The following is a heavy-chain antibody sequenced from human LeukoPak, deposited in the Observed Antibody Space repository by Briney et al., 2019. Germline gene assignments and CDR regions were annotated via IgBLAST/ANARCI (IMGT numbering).Heavy chain of an antibody. CDR1: GFTLSTYW. D-gene: IGHD3-3*01. CDR3: ARVGIGSGYYYYYMDV. CDR2: IEEDGSER. Sequence: GGSLRPSCAVSGFTLSTYWMGWVRQAPGKGLEWVANIEEDGSERYYVDSVRGRFTISRDNAKNTLYLQMNSLRAEDTAVYYCARVGIGSGYYYYYMDVWGKGTTVTVSS. J-gene: IGHJ6*03. V-gene: IGHV3-7*01.